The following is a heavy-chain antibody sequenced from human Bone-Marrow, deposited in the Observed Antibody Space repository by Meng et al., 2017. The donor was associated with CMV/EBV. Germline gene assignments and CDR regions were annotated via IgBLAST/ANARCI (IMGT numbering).Heavy chain of an antibody. CDR3: AREGRILEAFDM. V-gene: IGHV3-73*01. CDR1: GFTFSGSA. J-gene: IGHJ3*02. D-gene: IGHD3-9*01. CDR2: IRSKANSYAT. Sequence: GESLKISCAASGFTFSGSAMHWVRQASGKGLEWVGRIRSKANSYATAYAASVKGRFTISRDDSKNTAYLQMNSLKTEDTAVYYCAREGRILEAFDMWGQGTVVTVSS.